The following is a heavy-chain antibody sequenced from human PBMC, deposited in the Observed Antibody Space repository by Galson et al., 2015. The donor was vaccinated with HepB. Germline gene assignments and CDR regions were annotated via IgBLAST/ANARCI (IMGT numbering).Heavy chain of an antibody. D-gene: IGHD6-19*01. V-gene: IGHV3-66*01. Sequence: SLRLSCAASGVSFSTYAMSWVRQAPAKGLEWVSVIYSGGSTYYADSVKGRFTISRDNSKNTLYLQMNSLRAEDTAVYYCARAVRKYGYSSGWYDAFDIWGQGTMVTVSS. CDR2: IYSGGST. J-gene: IGHJ3*02. CDR3: ARAVRKYGYSSGWYDAFDI. CDR1: GVSFSTYA.